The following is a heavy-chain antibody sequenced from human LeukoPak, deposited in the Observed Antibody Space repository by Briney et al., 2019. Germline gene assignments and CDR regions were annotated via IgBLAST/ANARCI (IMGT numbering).Heavy chain of an antibody. CDR3: AREGSGYFYFDY. J-gene: IGHJ4*02. V-gene: IGHV3-30-3*01. D-gene: IGHD3-22*01. Sequence: GRSLRLSCAASGFTFSSYAMHWVRQAPGKGLEWVAVISNDGSNKYYADSVKGRFTISRDNSKNTLYLQMNSLRAEDTAVYYCAREGSGYFYFDYWGQGTLVTVSS. CDR2: ISNDGSNK. CDR1: GFTFSSYA.